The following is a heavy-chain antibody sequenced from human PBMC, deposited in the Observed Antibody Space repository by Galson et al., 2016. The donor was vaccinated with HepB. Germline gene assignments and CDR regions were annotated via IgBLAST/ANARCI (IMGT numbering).Heavy chain of an antibody. CDR2: IYSGGST. J-gene: IGHJ4*02. V-gene: IGHV4-59*12. Sequence: ETLSLTCTVSGGSINIYYWSWIRQPPGKGLEWIAYIYSGGSTNYNPSLKSRVTIPVDTSKNQFSLKLSSVTAADTAVYYCAITRAFDYWGQGTLVTVSS. CDR3: AITRAFDY. D-gene: IGHD3-10*01. CDR1: GGSINIYY.